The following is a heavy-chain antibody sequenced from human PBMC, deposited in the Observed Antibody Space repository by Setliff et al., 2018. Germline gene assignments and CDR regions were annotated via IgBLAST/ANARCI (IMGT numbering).Heavy chain of an antibody. CDR3: AISTLSICSGGTCPNAFDV. D-gene: IGHD2-15*01. CDR1: AYIFNSYG. J-gene: IGHJ3*01. CDR2: ISSYNDIT. Sequence: ASVKVSCKSSAYIFNSYGISWVRQAPGQGLEWMGWISSYNDITNYAQRFQGRVTMTTDSSTSAAYMELRSLRSDDTAVYYCAISTLSICSGGTCPNAFDVWGQGTMVTVSS. V-gene: IGHV1-18*01.